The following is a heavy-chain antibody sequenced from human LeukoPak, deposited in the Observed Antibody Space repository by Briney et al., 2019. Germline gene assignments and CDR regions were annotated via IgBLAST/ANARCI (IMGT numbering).Heavy chain of an antibody. D-gene: IGHD3-3*01. V-gene: IGHV5-51*01. CDR1: GYSFTSYW. CDR3: ARHSLYYDFWSGYEARYYMDV. CDR2: IYPGDSDT. J-gene: IGHJ6*03. Sequence: GESLKISCKGSGYSFTSYWIGWVRQMPGKGLEWMGIIYPGDSDTRYSPSFQGQVTISADESISTAYLQWSSLKASDTAMYYCARHSLYYDFWSGYEARYYMDVWGKGTTVTVSS.